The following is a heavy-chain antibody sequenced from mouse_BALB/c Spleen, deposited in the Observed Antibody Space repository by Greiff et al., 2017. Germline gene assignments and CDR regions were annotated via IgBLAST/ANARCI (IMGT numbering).Heavy chain of an antibody. D-gene: IGHD1-1*01. Sequence: VKLVESGPGLVAPSQSLSITCTVSGFSLTSYGVHWVRQPPGKGLEWLGVIWAGGSTNYNSALMSRLSISKDNSKSQVFLKMNSLQTDDTAMYYCARDITTVVAPRLFDVWGAGTTVTVSS. V-gene: IGHV2-9*02. CDR2: IWAGGST. J-gene: IGHJ1*01. CDR3: ARDITTVVAPRLFDV. CDR1: GFSLTSYG.